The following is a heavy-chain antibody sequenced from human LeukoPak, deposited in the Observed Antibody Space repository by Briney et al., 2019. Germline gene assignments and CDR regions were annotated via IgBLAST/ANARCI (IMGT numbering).Heavy chain of an antibody. D-gene: IGHD1-14*01. V-gene: IGHV3-7*01. CDR1: GFTFSSYW. Sequence: GGSLRLSCAASGFTFSSYWMSWVRQAPGKGLEWVANIKQDGSEKYYVDSVKGRFTISRDNAKNSLYLQMNGLRAEDTAVFYCAREGNRRSFDYWGQGTLVTVSS. CDR2: IKQDGSEK. J-gene: IGHJ4*02. CDR3: AREGNRRSFDY.